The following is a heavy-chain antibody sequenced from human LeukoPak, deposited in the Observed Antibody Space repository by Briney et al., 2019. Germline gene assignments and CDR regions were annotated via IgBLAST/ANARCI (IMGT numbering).Heavy chain of an antibody. CDR3: ARHYYYVSSGLFHY. CDR2: IWYDGSNK. J-gene: IGHJ4*02. D-gene: IGHD3-22*01. V-gene: IGHV3-33*01. Sequence: GGSLRLSCAASGFTFSSYGMHWVRQAPGKGLEWVAVIWYDGSNKYYADSVKGRFTISRDNSKNTLYLQMNSLRAEDTAVYYCARHYYYVSSGLFHYWGQGTLVTVSS. CDR1: GFTFSSYG.